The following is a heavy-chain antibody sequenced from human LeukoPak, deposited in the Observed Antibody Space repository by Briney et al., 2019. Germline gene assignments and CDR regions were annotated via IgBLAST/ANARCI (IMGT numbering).Heavy chain of an antibody. J-gene: IGHJ5*02. CDR1: GYSFTSYW. CDR3: ACYSGVLNWFDP. Sequence: PGESLQISCKGSGYSFTSYWISWVRQMPGKGLEWTGRIDPSDSYTNYSPSFQGHVTISADKSISTAYLQWSSLKASDTGMYYCACYSGVLNWFDPWGQGTLVTVSS. D-gene: IGHD2-15*01. CDR2: IDPSDSYT. V-gene: IGHV5-10-1*01.